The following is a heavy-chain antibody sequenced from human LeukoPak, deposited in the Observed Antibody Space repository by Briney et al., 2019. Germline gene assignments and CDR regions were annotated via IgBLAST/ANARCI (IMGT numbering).Heavy chain of an antibody. CDR2: ISAYNGNT. CDR1: GYTFTSYG. V-gene: IGHV1-18*01. CDR3: ARWGATRRYYYGMDV. Sequence: ASVMVSCKASGYTFTSYGISWVRQAPGQGLEWMGWISAYNGNTNYAQKLQGRVTMTTDTSTSTAYMELRSLRSDDTAVYYCARWGATRRYYYGMDVWGQGTTVTVSS. D-gene: IGHD1-26*01. J-gene: IGHJ6*02.